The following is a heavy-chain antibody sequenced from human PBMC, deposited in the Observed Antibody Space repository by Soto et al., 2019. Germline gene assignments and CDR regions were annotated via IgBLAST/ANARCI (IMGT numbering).Heavy chain of an antibody. D-gene: IGHD4-17*01. J-gene: IGHJ4*02. Sequence: QAHLVQSGPEVKKPGASVKVSCKGSGYIFTSYGIAWVRQAPGQGLEWMGWISAHNGNTEYAQKFQGRVTVTRDTSTSRAYLELRSLSSDDTALYYCARGRYGDYWGQGALVTVSS. CDR2: ISAHNGNT. CDR1: GYIFTSYG. CDR3: ARGRYGDY. V-gene: IGHV1-18*01.